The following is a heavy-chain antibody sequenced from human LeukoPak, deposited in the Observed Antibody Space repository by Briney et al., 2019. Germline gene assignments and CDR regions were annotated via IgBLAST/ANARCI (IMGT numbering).Heavy chain of an antibody. Sequence: PGGSLRLSCAASGFTFSSYATHWVRQAPGKGLEWVAVISYDGSNKYYADSVKGRFTISRDNSKNTLYLQMNSLRAEDTAVYYCARGYRGWYANFDYWGQGTLVTVSS. CDR2: ISYDGSNK. V-gene: IGHV3-30-3*01. CDR1: GFTFSSYA. J-gene: IGHJ4*02. D-gene: IGHD6-19*01. CDR3: ARGYRGWYANFDY.